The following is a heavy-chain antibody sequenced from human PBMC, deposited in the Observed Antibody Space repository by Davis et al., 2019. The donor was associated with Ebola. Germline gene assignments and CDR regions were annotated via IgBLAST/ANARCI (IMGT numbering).Heavy chain of an antibody. CDR1: GYTFTGYY. J-gene: IGHJ6*03. CDR2: INPNSGGT. D-gene: IGHD6-13*01. CDR3: ARVTPDSSWYTGYSYYYYYMDV. Sequence: ASVKVSCKASGYTFTGYYMHWVRQAPGQGLEWMGWINPNSGGTNYAQKFQGSVTMTRDTSISTAYMELSRLTSDDTAVYYCARVTPDSSWYTGYSYYYYYMDVWGKGTTVTVSS. V-gene: IGHV1-2*02.